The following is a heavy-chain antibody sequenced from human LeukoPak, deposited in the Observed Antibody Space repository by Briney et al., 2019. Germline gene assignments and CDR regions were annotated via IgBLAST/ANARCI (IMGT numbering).Heavy chain of an antibody. J-gene: IGHJ4*02. V-gene: IGHV4-31*03. CDR2: IYYSGST. CDR1: GGSISSGGYY. D-gene: IGHD6-19*01. Sequence: SETLSLTCTVSGGSISSGGYYWSWIRQHPGKGLEWIGYIYYSGSTYYNPSLKSRVTISVDTSKNQFSLKLSSVTAADTAVYYCAREDSGGQNQSFDYWGQGTLVTVSS. CDR3: AREDSGGQNQSFDY.